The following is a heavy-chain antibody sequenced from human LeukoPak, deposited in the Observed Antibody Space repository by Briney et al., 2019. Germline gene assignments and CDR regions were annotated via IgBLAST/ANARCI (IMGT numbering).Heavy chain of an antibody. Sequence: SVKVSCKASGGTFSSYAISWVRQAPGQGLEWMGGIIPIFGTANYAQKFQGRVTITADESTSTAYMELSSLRSEDTAVYYCARDLDIVAPLGYWGQGTLSPSPQ. J-gene: IGHJ4*02. D-gene: IGHD5-12*01. CDR2: IIPIFGTA. CDR1: GGTFSSYA. V-gene: IGHV1-69*13. CDR3: ARDLDIVAPLGY.